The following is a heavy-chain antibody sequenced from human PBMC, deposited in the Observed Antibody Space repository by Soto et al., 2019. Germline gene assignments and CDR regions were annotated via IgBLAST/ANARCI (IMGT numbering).Heavy chain of an antibody. CDR3: ARATYYDILTGYPQY. D-gene: IGHD3-9*01. J-gene: IGHJ4*02. CDR2: ISYDGSNK. V-gene: IGHV3-30*01. Sequence: QVQLVESGGGVVQPGRSLRLSCAASGFTFSSYAMHWVRQAPGKGLEWVAVISYDGSNKYYADSVKGRFTISRGNSKNTLYLQMNSLSAEDTAVYYCARATYYDILTGYPQYSGQGTLDTVSS. CDR1: GFTFSSYA.